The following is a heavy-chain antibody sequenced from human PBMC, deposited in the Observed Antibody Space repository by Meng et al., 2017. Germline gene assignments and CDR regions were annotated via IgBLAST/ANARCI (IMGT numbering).Heavy chain of an antibody. Sequence: LVHAGAVGKKPGASVKGSWKASGGNFSSYTFSWVRQAPGQGPEWKGRIIPILGIANYEQKFQGRVTITADKSTSTAYMELSSLRSEDTAVYYCASTVVTMVRGVNYGMDVWGQGTTVTVSS. J-gene: IGHJ6*02. CDR2: IIPILGIA. CDR3: ASTVVTMVRGVNYGMDV. D-gene: IGHD3-10*01. V-gene: IGHV1-69*02. CDR1: GGNFSSYT.